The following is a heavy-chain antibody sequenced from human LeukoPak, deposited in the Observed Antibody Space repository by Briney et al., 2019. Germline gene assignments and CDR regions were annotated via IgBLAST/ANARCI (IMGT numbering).Heavy chain of an antibody. CDR2: IFYTGTT. Sequence: SETLSLTCTVSGYSISSGYYWGWIRQPPGKGLEWIGYIFYTGTTNYNFSLKSRLTISVDTSKNQFPLRLTSVTAADTAVYYCARGWGYFDYWGQGTLVTVSS. V-gene: IGHV4-61*01. CDR1: GYSISSGYY. D-gene: IGHD6-19*01. CDR3: ARGWGYFDY. J-gene: IGHJ4*02.